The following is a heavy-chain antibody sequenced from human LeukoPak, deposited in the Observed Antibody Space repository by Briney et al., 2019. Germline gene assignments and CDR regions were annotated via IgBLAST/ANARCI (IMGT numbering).Heavy chain of an antibody. CDR2: IYSGGST. D-gene: IGHD5-18*01. V-gene: IGHV3-66*01. CDR1: GFTVSSNY. CDR3: ARDRSSGYSYGIDY. J-gene: IGHJ4*02. Sequence: GGSLRLSCAASGFTVSSNYMSWVRQAPGKGLEWVSVIYSGGSTYYADSVKGRFTISRDNSKNTLYLQMNSLRAEDTAVYYCARDRSSGYSYGIDYWGQGTLVTVSS.